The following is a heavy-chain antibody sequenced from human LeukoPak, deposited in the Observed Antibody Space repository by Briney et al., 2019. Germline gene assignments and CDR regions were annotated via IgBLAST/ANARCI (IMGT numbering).Heavy chain of an antibody. CDR2: ISGGGGTT. V-gene: IGHV3-23*01. Sequence: PGGSLRLSCAASGLTFSNAWMSWVRQVPGKGLEWVSTISGGGGTTYYADSVKGRFTISRDNSKNTLYLQMNSLRAEDTAVYYCAKWGKFYYDSSGYYDYWGQGTLVTISS. D-gene: IGHD3-22*01. J-gene: IGHJ4*02. CDR3: AKWGKFYYDSSGYYDY. CDR1: GLTFSNAW.